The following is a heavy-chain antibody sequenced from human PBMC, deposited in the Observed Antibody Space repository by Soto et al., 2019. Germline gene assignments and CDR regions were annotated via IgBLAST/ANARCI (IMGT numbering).Heavy chain of an antibody. J-gene: IGHJ5*02. CDR1: GGSISSYY. CDR2: IYYSGST. V-gene: IGHV4-59*01. Sequence: QVQLQESGPGLVKPSETLSLTCTVSGGSISSYYWSWIRQPPGKGLEYIGYIYYSGSTNYNPSLKSPVTISVDTSKKQFSLKLISVTAADTAVYYCARSLYSGSYTNWFDPWGQGTLVTVSS. D-gene: IGHD1-26*01. CDR3: ARSLYSGSYTNWFDP.